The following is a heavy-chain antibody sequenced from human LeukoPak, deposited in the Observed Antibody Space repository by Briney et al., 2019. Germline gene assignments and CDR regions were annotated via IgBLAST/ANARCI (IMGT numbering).Heavy chain of an antibody. CDR2: IYTSGST. D-gene: IGHD3-22*01. V-gene: IGHV4-4*07. Sequence: PGGSLRLSCAASGFTFSSYAMSWIRQPAGKGLEWIGRIYTSGSTNYNPSLKSRVTMSVDTSKNQFSLKLSSVTAADTAVYYCARDTYYYDSSGYYRLDYWGQGTLVTVSS. J-gene: IGHJ4*02. CDR1: GFTFSSYA. CDR3: ARDTYYYDSSGYYRLDY.